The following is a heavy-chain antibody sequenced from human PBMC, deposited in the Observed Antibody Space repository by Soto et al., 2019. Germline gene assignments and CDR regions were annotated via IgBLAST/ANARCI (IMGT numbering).Heavy chain of an antibody. J-gene: IGHJ5*02. Sequence: SETLSLTCAVSGGSISSSNWWSWVRQPPGKGLEWIGEIYHSGSTNYNPSLKSRVTISVDKSKNQFSLKLSSVTAADTAVYYCARAYYYDSSGYSWDWFDPWGQGTLVTVSS. CDR1: GGSISSSNW. CDR3: ARAYYYDSSGYSWDWFDP. V-gene: IGHV4-4*02. D-gene: IGHD3-22*01. CDR2: IYHSGST.